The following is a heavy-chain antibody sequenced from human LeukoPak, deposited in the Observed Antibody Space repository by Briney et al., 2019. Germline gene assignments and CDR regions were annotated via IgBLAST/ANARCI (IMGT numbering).Heavy chain of an antibody. Sequence: GGSLRLSCAASGLTFSSYGMHWVRQAPGKGLEWVAVISYDGSNKYYADSVKGRFTIPRDNSKNTLYLQMNSLRAEDTAVYYCAKDLESGWPGDYWGQGTLVTVSS. V-gene: IGHV3-30*18. D-gene: IGHD6-19*01. CDR1: GLTFSSYG. CDR2: ISYDGSNK. J-gene: IGHJ4*02. CDR3: AKDLESGWPGDY.